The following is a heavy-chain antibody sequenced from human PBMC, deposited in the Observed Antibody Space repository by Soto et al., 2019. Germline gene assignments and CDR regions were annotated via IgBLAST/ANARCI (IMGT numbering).Heavy chain of an antibody. J-gene: IGHJ4*02. D-gene: IGHD6-19*01. CDR3: ARGGLAVAGCDY. Sequence: QVQLVQSGAEVKKPGSSVKVSCKASGGTFSSYAISWVRQAPGQGLEWMGGIIPILGTANYAKKFEGRVTITADESTRTANMELSMLRSEDSADYYCARGGLAVAGCDYWGQGTLVAVSS. CDR1: GGTFSSYA. V-gene: IGHV1-69*12. CDR2: IIPILGTA.